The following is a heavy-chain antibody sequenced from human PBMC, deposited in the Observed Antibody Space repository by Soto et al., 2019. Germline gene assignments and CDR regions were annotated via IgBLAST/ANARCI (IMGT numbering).Heavy chain of an antibody. Sequence: EVQLLESGGGLVQPGGSLRLSCAASGFTFSSYAMSWVRQAPGKGLGWVSTISGNGGTTYYADSVKGRFTISRDNSKNTLYLQMNSLRAEDTAVYYCAKDARATYGMDVWGQGTTVNVSS. CDR2: ISGNGGTT. J-gene: IGHJ6*02. V-gene: IGHV3-23*01. CDR1: GFTFSSYA. CDR3: AKDARATYGMDV.